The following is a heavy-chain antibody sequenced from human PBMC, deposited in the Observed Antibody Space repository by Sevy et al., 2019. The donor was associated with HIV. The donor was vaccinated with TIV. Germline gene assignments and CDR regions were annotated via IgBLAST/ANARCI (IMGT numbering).Heavy chain of an antibody. Sequence: GGSLRLSCAASGFTFSDYYMSWIRQAPGKGLEWVSYISSRGSTIYYADSVKGRFTISRDNAKNLLYLQTNSLTAEDTAVYYCARKTANYDFRSGYDSHYGMDVWGQGTTVTVSS. CDR3: ARKTANYDFRSGYDSHYGMDV. V-gene: IGHV3-11*01. D-gene: IGHD3-3*01. CDR2: ISSRGSTI. J-gene: IGHJ6*02. CDR1: GFTFSDYY.